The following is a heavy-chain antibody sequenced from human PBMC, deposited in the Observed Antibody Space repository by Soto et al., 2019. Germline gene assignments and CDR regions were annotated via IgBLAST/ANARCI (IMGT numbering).Heavy chain of an antibody. CDR2: ISSSSSYI. CDR1: GFTFSSYS. J-gene: IGHJ3*02. V-gene: IGHV3-21*01. Sequence: EVQLVESGGGLVKPGGSLRLSCAASGFTFSSYSMNWVRQAPGKGLEWVSSISSSSSYIYYADSVKGRFTNSKDNAKNSLYLQMNSLGAEDTAVYYCGRVIVGVVQGGDAFASWGQGTMVTVSS. CDR3: GRVIVGVVQGGDAFAS. D-gene: IGHD2-15*01.